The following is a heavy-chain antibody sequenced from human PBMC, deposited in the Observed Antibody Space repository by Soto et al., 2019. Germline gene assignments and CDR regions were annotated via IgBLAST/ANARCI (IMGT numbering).Heavy chain of an antibody. CDR3: ARESEDLTSNFDY. Sequence: PGGSLRLSCAASGFTFTRYSMNWVRQAPWKGLEWVSSISSTTHYIYYADSMRGRFTISRSNAKNAVNLEMNSLRAKDTAVYNYARESEDLTSNFDYWGQGTLVTVSS. CDR2: ISSTTHYI. V-gene: IGHV3-21*06. J-gene: IGHJ4*02. CDR1: GFTFTRYS.